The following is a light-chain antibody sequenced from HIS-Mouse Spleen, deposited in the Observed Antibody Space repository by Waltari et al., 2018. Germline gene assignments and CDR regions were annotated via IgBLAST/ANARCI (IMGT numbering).Light chain of an antibody. CDR1: QGISSY. J-gene: IGKJ1*01. Sequence: AIRMTQSPSSFSASTGDRVTITCRASQGISSYLAWYQQKPGKAPKLPIYAASTLQSGVPSRFSGSGSGTEFTLTISSLQPEDFATYYCQQLNSYPPTFGQGTKVEIK. CDR2: AAS. V-gene: IGKV1-8*01. CDR3: QQLNSYPPT.